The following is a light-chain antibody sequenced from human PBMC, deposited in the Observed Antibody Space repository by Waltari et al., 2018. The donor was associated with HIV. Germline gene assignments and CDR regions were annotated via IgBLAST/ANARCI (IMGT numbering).Light chain of an antibody. CDR2: QDS. Sequence: SYELTQPPSVSVSPGQTARITCSGEKLGDKYVCWYQQKPGQSPVLVIYQDSKRPSGIPERFSGSNSGNTATLTISGTQAMDEADYYCQAWDSSTVVFGGGTKLTVL. CDR3: QAWDSSTVV. CDR1: KLGDKY. J-gene: IGLJ2*01. V-gene: IGLV3-1*01.